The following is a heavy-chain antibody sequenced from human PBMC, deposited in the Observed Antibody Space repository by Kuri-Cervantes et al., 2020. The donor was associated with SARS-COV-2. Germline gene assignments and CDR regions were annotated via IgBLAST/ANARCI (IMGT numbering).Heavy chain of an antibody. J-gene: IGHJ4*02. CDR2: IRYDGSNK. V-gene: IGHV3-30*02. CDR1: GFTFSSYG. Sequence: GGSLRLSCAASGFTFSSYGMHWVRQAQGKGLEWVAFIRYDGSNKYYADSVKGRFTISRDNAKNSLYLQMNSLRAEDTAVYYCARGWVVVIPNYFDYWGQGTLVTVSS. CDR3: ARGWVVVIPNYFDY. D-gene: IGHD3-22*01.